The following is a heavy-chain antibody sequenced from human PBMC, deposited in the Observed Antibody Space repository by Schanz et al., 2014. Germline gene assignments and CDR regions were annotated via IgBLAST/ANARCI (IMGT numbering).Heavy chain of an antibody. CDR1: GFSFGTYA. CDR2: ISGTGGDDT. CDR3: AKDISDTSGKDDY. Sequence: EAHLVESGGGLVHPGGSLRLSCAASGFSFGTYAMSWVRQAPGKGLLWVSSISGTGGDDTYYADSVKGRFTISRDNSKNTLFLQMNSLRVEDSAIYYCAKDISDTSGKDDYWGQGTLVTVSS. D-gene: IGHD3-22*01. J-gene: IGHJ4*02. V-gene: IGHV3-23*04.